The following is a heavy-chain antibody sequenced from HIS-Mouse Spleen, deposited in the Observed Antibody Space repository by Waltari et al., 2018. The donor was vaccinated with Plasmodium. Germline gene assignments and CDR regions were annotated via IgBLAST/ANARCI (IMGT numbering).Heavy chain of an antibody. CDR3: AKDYGDYGWYFDL. V-gene: IGHV3-33*06. J-gene: IGHJ2*01. CDR1: GFTFRSYA. Sequence: QVQLVESGGGVVQPGGSLRLSCAASGFTFRSYAMPWVRQAPGKGLEWVAVIWYDGSNKYYADSVKGRFTISRDNSKNTLYLQMNSLRAEDTAVYYCAKDYGDYGWYFDLWGRGTLVTVSS. D-gene: IGHD4-17*01. CDR2: IWYDGSNK.